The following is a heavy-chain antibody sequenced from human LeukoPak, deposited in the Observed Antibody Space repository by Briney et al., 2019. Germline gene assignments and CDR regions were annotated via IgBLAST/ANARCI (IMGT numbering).Heavy chain of an antibody. J-gene: IGHJ4*02. V-gene: IGHV4-59*12. CDR2: IYYSGST. D-gene: IGHD4-17*01. CDR3: ASLVRTTVTTAVDY. CDR1: GGSISSDY. Sequence: SETLSLTCIVSGGSISSDYWSWIRQPPGKGLEWIGYIYYSGSTNYNPSLKSRVTISVDTSKNQFSLKLSSVTAADTAVYYCASLVRTTVTTAVDYWGQGTLVTVSS.